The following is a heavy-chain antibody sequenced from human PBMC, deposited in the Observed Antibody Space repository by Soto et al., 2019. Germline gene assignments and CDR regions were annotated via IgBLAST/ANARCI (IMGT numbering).Heavy chain of an antibody. D-gene: IGHD3-10*01. CDR1: GFTFNSYA. Sequence: PGGSLRLSCAASGFTFNSYAMHWVRQAPGKGLEWVAVISYDENNKYYADSVKGRFTISRDNSKNTLYLQMNSLRAEDTAVYYCAKDYRSGSHFDYWGQGTLVTVSS. CDR2: ISYDENNK. J-gene: IGHJ4*02. CDR3: AKDYRSGSHFDY. V-gene: IGHV3-30-3*01.